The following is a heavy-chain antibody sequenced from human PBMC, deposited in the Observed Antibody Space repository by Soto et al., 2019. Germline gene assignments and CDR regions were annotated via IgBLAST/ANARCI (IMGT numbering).Heavy chain of an antibody. V-gene: IGHV3-21*01. CDR2: ISSSSTYI. CDR3: ASQTSGYYYYGMDV. Sequence: EVQLVESGGGLVKPGGSLRLSCAASGFTSSSYSMDWVRQAPGKGLEWVSSISSSSTYIHYADSVKGRFTISRDNAKNSLYLQMNSLSAEDTAVYYGASQTSGYYYYGMDVWGQGTTVTVSS. CDR1: GFTSSSYS. J-gene: IGHJ6*02.